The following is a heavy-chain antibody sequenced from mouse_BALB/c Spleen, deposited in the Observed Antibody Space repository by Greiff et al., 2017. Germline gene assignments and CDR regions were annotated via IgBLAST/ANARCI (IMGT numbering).Heavy chain of an antibody. CDR2: IWAGGST. Sequence: VMLVESGPGLVAPSQRLSITCTVSGFSLNSYGVHWVRQPPGKGLEWVGVIWAGGSTNYNSALMSRLSISKDNSKSQVFLNMNSLQTEDTAMYYCARDIITTRVAYWGQGTLVTVSA. J-gene: IGHJ3*01. D-gene: IGHD2-4*01. CDR1: GFSLNSYG. V-gene: IGHV2-9*02. CDR3: ARDIITTRVAY.